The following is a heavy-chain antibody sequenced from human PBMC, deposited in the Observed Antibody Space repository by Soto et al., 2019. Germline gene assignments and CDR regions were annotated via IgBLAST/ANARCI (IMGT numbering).Heavy chain of an antibody. CDR1: GGSISSGGYS. J-gene: IGHJ3*02. CDR3: ARRYGSCFDI. CDR2: IYHSGST. D-gene: IGHD3-10*01. V-gene: IGHV4-30-2*01. Sequence: PSETLSLTCAVSGGSISSGGYSWSWIRQPPGKGLEWIGYIYHSGSTYYNPSLKSRVTISVDTSKNQFSLKLSSVTAADTAVNYCARRYGSCFDIWGQGTMVT.